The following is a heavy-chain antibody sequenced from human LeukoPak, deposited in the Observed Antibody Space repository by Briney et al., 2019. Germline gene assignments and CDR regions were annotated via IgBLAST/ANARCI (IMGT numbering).Heavy chain of an antibody. D-gene: IGHD5/OR15-5a*01. J-gene: IGHJ4*02. Sequence: DSVKGRFTISRDDAKNSLYLQMNSLRAEDTAVYYCARESTSERPGYWGQGTLVTVSS. V-gene: IGHV3-7*01. CDR3: ARESTSERPGY.